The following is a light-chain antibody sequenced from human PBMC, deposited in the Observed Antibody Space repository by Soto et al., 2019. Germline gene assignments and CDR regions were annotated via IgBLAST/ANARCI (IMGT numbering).Light chain of an antibody. CDR2: DSS. CDR1: QDIGIY. CDR3: QQYENVPLT. J-gene: IGKJ4*01. Sequence: DIQMTQSPSSLSASVGDRVTITCQASQDIGIYLNWFLQKPGKAPKLLISDSSNLETGVPSRFCGGGSGTDFTFTISSLQPEDIATYYCQQYENVPLTFGGGTKVEIK. V-gene: IGKV1-33*01.